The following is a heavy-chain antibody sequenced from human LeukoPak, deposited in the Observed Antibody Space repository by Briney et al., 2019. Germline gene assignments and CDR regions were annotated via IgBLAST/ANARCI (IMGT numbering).Heavy chain of an antibody. V-gene: IGHV1-2*02. CDR1: GYTFTGYY. J-gene: IGHJ4*02. CDR2: IDPNSGDT. D-gene: IGHD3-22*01. CDR3: ARPPVYDSVKIEDY. Sequence: ASVKVSCKASGYTFTGYYVHWMRQAPGRGLEWMGWIDPNSGDTNYAQKFQGRVSMTRDTSISTAYMDLSRLRSDDTAVYYCARPPVYDSVKIEDYWGQGTLVTVSS.